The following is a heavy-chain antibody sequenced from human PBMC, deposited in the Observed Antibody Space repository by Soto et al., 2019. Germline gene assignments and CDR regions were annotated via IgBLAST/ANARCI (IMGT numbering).Heavy chain of an antibody. V-gene: IGHV3-74*01. CDR3: ARLPTKSPQI. D-gene: IGHD2-8*01. CDR2: ISNDGSS. CDR1: GFTFSSYW. J-gene: IGHJ1*01. Sequence: EVQLVESGGGLVQPGGSLRLSCVASGFTFSSYWMHWVRQAPGKGLVWVSSISNDGSSIYADPVKGRFTISRDNAKNTLYLQMNSLRAEDTAVYYCARLPTKSPQIWGEGTLVIVSP.